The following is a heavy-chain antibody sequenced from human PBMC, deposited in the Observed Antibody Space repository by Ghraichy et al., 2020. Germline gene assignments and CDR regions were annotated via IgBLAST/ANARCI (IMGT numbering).Heavy chain of an antibody. D-gene: IGHD2-15*01. CDR3: ARHGGSPEYFQN. V-gene: IGHV1-69*13. CDR2: IIPIFGTA. CDR1: GGTFSSYG. Sequence: SVKVSCKASGGTFSSYGISWVRQAPGQGLEWMGGIIPIFGTAKYSQKFQGRVTITADESTSTVYMELSSLRSEDTAVYYCARHGGSPEYFQNWGQGTLVTVSS. J-gene: IGHJ1*01.